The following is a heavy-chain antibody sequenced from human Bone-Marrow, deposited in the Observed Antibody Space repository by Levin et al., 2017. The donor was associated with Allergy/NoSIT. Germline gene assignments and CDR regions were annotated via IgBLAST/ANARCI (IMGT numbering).Heavy chain of an antibody. CDR2: IYPGDSDT. J-gene: IGHJ4*02. Sequence: SGGSLRLSCMGSGYTFTNYWIGWVRQMPGKGLEWMGLIYPGDSDTRYSPSFQGQVTFSVDKSINTAYLQWSSLKASDTAMYYCARAYCSGISCSRPGRYWGQGTLITVSS. D-gene: IGHD2-15*01. CDR3: ARAYCSGISCSRPGRY. V-gene: IGHV5-51*01. CDR1: GYTFTNYW.